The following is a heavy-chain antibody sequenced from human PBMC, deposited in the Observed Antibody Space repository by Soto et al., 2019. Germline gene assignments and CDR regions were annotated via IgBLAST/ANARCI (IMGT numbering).Heavy chain of an antibody. CDR1: GGTFSSYS. V-gene: IGHV1-69*01. Sequence: QVQLVQSGAEVKKPGSSVKVSCKASGGTFSSYSINWVRQAPGQGLEWMGEIIPIIGTANYAQKFQGRVTMTADESTTTAYMELSSLRSEDTAVYYCARDGGRHSGGIDYWGQGTVVTVSS. CDR3: ARDGGRHSGGIDY. CDR2: IIPIIGTA. J-gene: IGHJ4*02. D-gene: IGHD1-26*01.